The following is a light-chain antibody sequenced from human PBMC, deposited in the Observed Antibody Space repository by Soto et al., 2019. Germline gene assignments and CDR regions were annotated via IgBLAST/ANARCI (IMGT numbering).Light chain of an antibody. Sequence: IQLTQSPSSLSASVGDRVTITWQASQDISNYLNWYQQKPGKAPKLLIYDASNLETGVPSRFSGSGSGTDFTFTISSLQPEDIATYYCQQYDNLLLTFGGGTKVDIK. CDR2: DAS. CDR3: QQYDNLLLT. J-gene: IGKJ4*01. CDR1: QDISNY. V-gene: IGKV1-33*01.